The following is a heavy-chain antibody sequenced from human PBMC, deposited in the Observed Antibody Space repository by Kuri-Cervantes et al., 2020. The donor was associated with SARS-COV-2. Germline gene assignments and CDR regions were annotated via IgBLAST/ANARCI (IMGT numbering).Heavy chain of an antibody. CDR1: GFTFSSYA. J-gene: IGHJ4*02. CDR3: ARRLKSRSGLDY. Sequence: GGSLRLYCAASGFTFSSYAMSWVRQAPGKGLEWVSGISGSGGNTYYTDSVKGRFSISRDNSKNTLHLQMNSLRADDTALYYCARRLKSRSGLDYWGQGTLVTVSS. D-gene: IGHD6-25*01. CDR2: ISGSGGNT. V-gene: IGHV3-23*01.